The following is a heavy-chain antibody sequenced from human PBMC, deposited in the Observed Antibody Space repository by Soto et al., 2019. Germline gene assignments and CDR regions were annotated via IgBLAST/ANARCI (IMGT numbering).Heavy chain of an antibody. CDR2: IYYGGST. CDR1: GASISNYY. D-gene: IGHD1-26*01. CDR3: ARPRNGSPGLFEY. V-gene: IGHV4-59*08. Sequence: PSETLSLTCAVSGASISNYYWSWIRQHPGKGLEWIGYIYYGGSTNHNPSLQSRVTMSVDTSKNQFSLKLNSVTAADTAVYYCARPRNGSPGLFEYWGQGSLVTVSS. J-gene: IGHJ4*02.